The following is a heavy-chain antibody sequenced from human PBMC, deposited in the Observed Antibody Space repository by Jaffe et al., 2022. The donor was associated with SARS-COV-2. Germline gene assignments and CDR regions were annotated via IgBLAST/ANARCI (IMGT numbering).Heavy chain of an antibody. CDR3: ARLLGYRGAVFDY. CDR2: IYYSGGT. Sequence: QVQLQESGPGLVKPSETLSLTCTVSGGSMNSYYWSWIRQPPGKGLECIGYIYYSGGTDYNPSLKSRVTISVDTSKNQFSLQLSSVTAADTAVYYCARLLGYRGAVFDYWGQGTLVTVSS. CDR1: GGSMNSYY. J-gene: IGHJ4*02. V-gene: IGHV4-59*08. D-gene: IGHD1-26*01.